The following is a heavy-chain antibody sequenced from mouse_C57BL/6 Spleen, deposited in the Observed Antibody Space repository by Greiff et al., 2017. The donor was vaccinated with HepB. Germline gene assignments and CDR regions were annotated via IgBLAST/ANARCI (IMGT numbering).Heavy chain of an antibody. CDR2: IYPGDGDT. CDR1: GYAFSSSW. CDR3: ERGGSTTEAMDY. Sequence: QVQLKQSGPELVKPGASVKISCKASGYAFSSSWMNWVKQRPGKGLEWIGRIYPGDGDTNYNGKFKGKATLTADKSSSTAYMQLSSLTSEDSAVYFGERGGSTTEAMDYWGQGTSVTVSS. V-gene: IGHV1-82*01. J-gene: IGHJ4*01. D-gene: IGHD1-1*01.